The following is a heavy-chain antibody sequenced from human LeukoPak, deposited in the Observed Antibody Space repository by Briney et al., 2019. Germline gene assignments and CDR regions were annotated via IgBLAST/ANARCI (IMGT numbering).Heavy chain of an antibody. CDR1: GFTFSSYW. J-gene: IGHJ4*02. V-gene: IGHV3-7*01. CDR2: IKQDGSEK. D-gene: IGHD6-19*01. Sequence: QPGGSLRLSCAASGFTFSSYWMTLVRQAPGKRLEWVANIKQDGSEKYYVDSVKGRFTISRDNAKNSLYLQMNSLRAEDTAVYYWARDGYSSGWYDFDYWGQGTVVSVSS. CDR3: ARDGYSSGWYDFDY.